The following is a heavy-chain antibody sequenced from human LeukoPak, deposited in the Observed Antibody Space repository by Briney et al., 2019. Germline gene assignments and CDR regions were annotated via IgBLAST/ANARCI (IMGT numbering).Heavy chain of an antibody. CDR2: INHSGST. CDR3: ARLIAADPQLDY. Sequence: PETLSLTCAVYGGSFSGYYWSWIRQPPGKGLEWIGEINHSGSTNYNPSLKSRVTISVDTSKNQFSLKLSSVTAADTAVYYCARLIAADPQLDYWGQGTLVTVSS. J-gene: IGHJ4*02. V-gene: IGHV4-34*01. D-gene: IGHD6-13*01. CDR1: GGSFSGYY.